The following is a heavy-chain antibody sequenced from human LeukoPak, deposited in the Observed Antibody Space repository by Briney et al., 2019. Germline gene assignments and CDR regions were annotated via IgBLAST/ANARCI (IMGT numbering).Heavy chain of an antibody. CDR3: AKTYTPSRPGLGAAAKALDY. J-gene: IGHJ4*02. CDR2: ISGSGGST. Sequence: GGTLRLSCAASGFTFSSYGMSWARQAPGKGLEWVSAISGSGGSTYYADSVKGRFTISRDNSKNTLYLQMNSLRAEDTAVYYCAKTYTPSRPGLGAAAKALDYWGQGTLVTVSS. V-gene: IGHV3-23*01. D-gene: IGHD6-13*01. CDR1: GFTFSSYG.